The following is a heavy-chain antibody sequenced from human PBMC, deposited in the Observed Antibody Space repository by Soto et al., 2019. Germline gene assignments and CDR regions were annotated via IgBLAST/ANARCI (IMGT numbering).Heavy chain of an antibody. D-gene: IGHD1-26*01. CDR3: ARLGGSYAVPHFDY. J-gene: IGHJ4*02. V-gene: IGHV4-39*07. Sequence: SETLSLTCTVSGGSISSSSYYWGWIRQPPGKGLEWIGSIYYSGSTYYNPSLKSRVTLSVDTSKNQFSLKLSSVTAADTAVYYCARLGGSYAVPHFDYWGQGTLVTVSS. CDR1: GGSISSSSYY. CDR2: IYYSGST.